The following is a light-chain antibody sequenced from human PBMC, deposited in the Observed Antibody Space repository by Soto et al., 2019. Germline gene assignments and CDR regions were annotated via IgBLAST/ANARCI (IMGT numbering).Light chain of an antibody. CDR1: QNIRSY. V-gene: IGKV1-39*01. J-gene: IGKJ1*01. CDR2: ATS. CDR3: QQGYSSRWT. Sequence: DIQMTQSPSSLSASVGDRVTITCRASQNIRSYLNWYQQKPGKAPQLLIYATSSLQTGVPSRFSASGSGTYISLVISDLQPEDSATYYCQQGYSSRWTSGRGTKVEI.